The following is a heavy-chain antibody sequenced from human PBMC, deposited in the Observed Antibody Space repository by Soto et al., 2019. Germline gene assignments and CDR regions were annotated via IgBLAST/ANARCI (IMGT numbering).Heavy chain of an antibody. CDR1: GGSISSSSYY. CDR3: ARLRDGYNSLDY. J-gene: IGHJ4*02. V-gene: IGHV4-39*01. Sequence: SETLSLTCTVSGGSISSSSYYWGWIRQPPGKGLEWIGSIYYSGSTYYNPSLKSRVTISVDTSKNQFSLKLSSVTAADTAVYYCARLRDGYNSLDYWGQGTLVTVSS. D-gene: IGHD5-12*01. CDR2: IYYSGST.